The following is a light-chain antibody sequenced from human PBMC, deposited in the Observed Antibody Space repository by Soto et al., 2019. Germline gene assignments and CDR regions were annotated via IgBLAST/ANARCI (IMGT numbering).Light chain of an antibody. CDR3: SSYTRDKTVL. CDR2: DVT. J-gene: IGLJ2*01. CDR1: STGVGGYNY. Sequence: QSVLTQPASVSGSPGQSITISCTGSSTGVGGYNYVSWHQQHPGKAPKLMIFDVTKRPSGVSNRFSGSKSGDTASLTISGLQAEDEADYYCSSYTRDKTVLFGGGTKVTVL. V-gene: IGLV2-14*03.